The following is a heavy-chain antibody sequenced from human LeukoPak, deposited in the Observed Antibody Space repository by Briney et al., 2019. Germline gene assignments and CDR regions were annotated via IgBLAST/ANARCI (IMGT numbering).Heavy chain of an antibody. D-gene: IGHD3-22*01. J-gene: IGHJ4*02. CDR1: GFTVSSNY. Sequence: AGGSLRLSCAASGFTVSSNYMSWVRQAPGKGPEWVSVIYSGGSTYYADSMKGRFTISRDNSKNTLYLQMNSLRAEDTAVYYCARVTYYYDSSGYYYVRYFDYWGQGTLVTVSS. CDR3: ARVTYYYDSSGYYYVRYFDY. V-gene: IGHV3-53*01. CDR2: IYSGGST.